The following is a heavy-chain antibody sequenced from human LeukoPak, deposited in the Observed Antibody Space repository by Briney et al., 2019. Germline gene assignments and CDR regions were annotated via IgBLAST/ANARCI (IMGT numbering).Heavy chain of an antibody. D-gene: IGHD6-13*01. CDR1: GGSVSSSSYY. Sequence: SETLSLTCTVSGGSVSSSSYYWSWIRQPPGKGLEWIGYIYYSGSTNYNPSLKSRVTISVDTSKNQFSLKLSSVTAADTAVFYCARGPIASGTQQFGTYHYYGMDVWGQGTTVTVSS. CDR3: ARGPIASGTQQFGTYHYYGMDV. CDR2: IYYSGST. J-gene: IGHJ6*02. V-gene: IGHV4-61*01.